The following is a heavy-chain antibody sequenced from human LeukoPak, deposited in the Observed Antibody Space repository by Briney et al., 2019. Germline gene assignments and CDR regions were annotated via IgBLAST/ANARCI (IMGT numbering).Heavy chain of an antibody. CDR1: GGSISSSSYY. CDR2: IYYSGRT. Sequence: RSEPLSLTCPVSGGSISSSSYYWGWIRQPPVKGLEWIGGIYYSGRTYYNPSLKSRVTISVGRSKNHFTLKLSSVTAADTAVYYCARLARVRLGDYWGQGTLVTVS. CDR3: ARLARVRLGDY. J-gene: IGHJ4*02. V-gene: IGHV4-39*01. D-gene: IGHD2-2*01.